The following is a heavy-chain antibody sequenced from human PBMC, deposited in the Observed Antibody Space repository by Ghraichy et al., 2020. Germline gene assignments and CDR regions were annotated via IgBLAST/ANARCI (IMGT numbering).Heavy chain of an antibody. J-gene: IGHJ5*02. D-gene: IGHD1-20*01. CDR3: ARVSSSWYNWNDGGGWFDP. Sequence: ASVKVSCKASGYTFTSYDINWVRQATGQGLEWMGWMNPNSGNTGYAQKFQGRVTMTRNTSISTAYMELSSLKSDDTAVYYCARVSSSWYNWNDGGGWFDPWGQGTLVTVSS. CDR2: MNPNSGNT. V-gene: IGHV1-8*01. CDR1: GYTFTSYD.